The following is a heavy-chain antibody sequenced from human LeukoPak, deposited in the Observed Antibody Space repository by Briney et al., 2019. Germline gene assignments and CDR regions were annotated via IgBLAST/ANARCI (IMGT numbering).Heavy chain of an antibody. CDR2: INSDGSST. D-gene: IGHD6-19*01. CDR1: GFTFSSYW. Sequence: QPGGSLRLSCAASGFTFSSYWMHWVRQAPGKGLVWVSRINSDGSSTSYADAVKGRFTISRDNAKNTLYLKMNSLRAEDTAVYYCARVTSSGFYDAFDIWGQGTMVAVSS. CDR3: ARVTSSGFYDAFDI. J-gene: IGHJ3*02. V-gene: IGHV3-74*01.